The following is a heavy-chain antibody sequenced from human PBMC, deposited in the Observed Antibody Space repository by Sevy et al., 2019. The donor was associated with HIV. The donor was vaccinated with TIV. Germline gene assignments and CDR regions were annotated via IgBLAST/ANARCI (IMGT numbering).Heavy chain of an antibody. CDR2: ISGSGGST. CDR1: GFTFSSYA. J-gene: IGHJ4*02. D-gene: IGHD3-10*01. Sequence: GGYLRLSCAASGFTFSSYAMSWVRQAPGKGLEWLSAISGSGGSTYYADSVKGRFTISRDNSKNTLYLQMNSLTAEDTAIYYCAKAKRYYGSRSYYKAPPYIDYWGQGTLVTVSS. CDR3: AKAKRYYGSRSYYKAPPYIDY. V-gene: IGHV3-23*01.